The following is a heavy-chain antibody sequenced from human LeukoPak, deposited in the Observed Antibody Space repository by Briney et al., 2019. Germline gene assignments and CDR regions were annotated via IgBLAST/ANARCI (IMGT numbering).Heavy chain of an antibody. J-gene: IGHJ4*02. CDR2: ISAYNGNT. Sequence: ASVKVSCKASGYTFTSYGISWVRQAPGQGLEWMGWISAYNGNTNYAQKLQGRVAMTTDTSTSTAYMELRSLRSDDTAVYYCARSPRGAYYYDSSGYWSAPDYWGQGTLVTVSS. V-gene: IGHV1-18*01. D-gene: IGHD3-22*01. CDR3: ARSPRGAYYYDSSGYWSAPDY. CDR1: GYTFTSYG.